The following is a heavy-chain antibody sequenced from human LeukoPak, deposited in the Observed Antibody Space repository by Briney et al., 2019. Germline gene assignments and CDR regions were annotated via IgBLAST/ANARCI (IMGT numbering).Heavy chain of an antibody. V-gene: IGHV3-48*03. J-gene: IGHJ6*04. CDR3: EELGITMIGGV. CDR1: GFTFSSYE. D-gene: IGHD3-10*02. Sequence: GGSLRLSCAASGFTFSSYEMNWVRQAPGKGLEWVSYISSSGSTIYYADSVKGRFTISRDNAKNSLYLQMNSLRAEDTAVYYCEELGITMIGGVWGKGTTVTISS. CDR2: ISSSGSTI.